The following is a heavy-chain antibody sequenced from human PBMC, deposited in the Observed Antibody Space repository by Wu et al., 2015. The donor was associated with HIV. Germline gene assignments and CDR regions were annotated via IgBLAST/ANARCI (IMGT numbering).Heavy chain of an antibody. Sequence: QVQLVQSGAEVKKPGSSVKVSCKASGGTFNNYAISWVRQVPGQGLEWMGGIIPLLSTANYAQSFQGRVTITADESTSTAYMELSSLRSEDTAVYYCARDRHYYDSSGWSDAFDIWGQGTMVTVSS. V-gene: IGHV1-69*11. D-gene: IGHD3-22*01. CDR2: IIPLLSTA. CDR3: ARDRHYYDSSGWSDAFDI. CDR1: GGTFNNYA. J-gene: IGHJ3*02.